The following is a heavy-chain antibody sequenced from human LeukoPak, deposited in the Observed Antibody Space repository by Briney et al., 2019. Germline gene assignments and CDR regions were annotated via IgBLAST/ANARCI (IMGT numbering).Heavy chain of an antibody. D-gene: IGHD3-16*01. V-gene: IGHV3-23*01. J-gene: IGHJ4*02. CDR3: AKERKMFKSAATSFGY. Sequence: GGSLRLSCAASGFTFSSYAMSWVRQAPGNGLEWVSAISGSGGSTYYADSVKGRFTISRDNSKNTLYLQMNSLRAEDTAVYYCAKERKMFKSAATSFGYWGQGTLVTVSS. CDR2: ISGSGGST. CDR1: GFTFSSYA.